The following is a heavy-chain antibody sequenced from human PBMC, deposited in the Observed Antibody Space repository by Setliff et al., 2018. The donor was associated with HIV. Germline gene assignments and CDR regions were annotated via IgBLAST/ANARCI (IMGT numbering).Heavy chain of an antibody. Sequence: GESLRLSCAASGFTFSGSTIHWVRQASGKGLEWGGRIGSKANSYATAYAASVKGRFTTSREDSKNTAYLQMNSLKTEDTAVYYCKADSSGYPWGQGTLVTVSS. CDR2: IGSKANSYAT. V-gene: IGHV3-73*01. CDR3: KADSSGYP. J-gene: IGHJ5*02. D-gene: IGHD3-22*01. CDR1: GFTFSGST.